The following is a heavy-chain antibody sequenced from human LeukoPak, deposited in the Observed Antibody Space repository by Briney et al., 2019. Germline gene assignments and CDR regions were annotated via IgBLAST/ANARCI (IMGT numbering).Heavy chain of an antibody. D-gene: IGHD1-26*01. CDR3: AKDQGVGATHEFDN. Sequence: TGGSLRLSCAASGFTFSSYSMNWVRQAPGKGLEWVSSISSSSRYKYYADSVKGRFTISRDNAKNSLYLQMNSLRAEDTAVYYCAKDQGVGATHEFDNWGQGTLVTVSS. CDR2: ISSSSRYK. J-gene: IGHJ4*02. CDR1: GFTFSSYS. V-gene: IGHV3-21*06.